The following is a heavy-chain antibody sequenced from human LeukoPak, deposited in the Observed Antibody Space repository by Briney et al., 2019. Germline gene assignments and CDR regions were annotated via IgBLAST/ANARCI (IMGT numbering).Heavy chain of an antibody. D-gene: IGHD2/OR15-2a*01. CDR1: GNYW. CDR3: VSFYETY. V-gene: IGHV3-74*01. J-gene: IGHJ4*02. Sequence: GGSLRLSCAASGNYWMYWVRQAPGKGLVWVSHINSDGSWTSYADSVKGRFTISKDNAKNTVYLQMNSLRAEDTAVYYCVSFYETYWGRGTLVTVSS. CDR2: INSDGSWT.